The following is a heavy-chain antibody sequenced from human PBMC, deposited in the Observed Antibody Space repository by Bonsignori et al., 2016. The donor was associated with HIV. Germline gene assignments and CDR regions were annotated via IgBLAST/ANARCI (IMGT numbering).Heavy chain of an antibody. Sequence: GGSLRLSCTASGFTFSTYAMSWVRHSPGKGLEWVSLISGTTGTTYYADSVKGRFTVSRDNSKNTLYLQMSSLRAEDTALYYCTKDIYYDSSGSSLAAFDVWGQGTMVTVSS. CDR1: GFTFSTYA. CDR2: ISGTTGTT. V-gene: IGHV3-23*01. D-gene: IGHD3-22*01. J-gene: IGHJ3*01. CDR3: TKDIYYDSSGSSLAAFDV.